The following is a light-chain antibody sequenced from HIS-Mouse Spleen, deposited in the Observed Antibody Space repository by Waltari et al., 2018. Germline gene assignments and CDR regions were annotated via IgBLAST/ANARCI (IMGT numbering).Light chain of an antibody. V-gene: IGKV3-15*01. CDR1: QSVSSN. CDR3: PLEGYT. Sequence: EIVMKQYPATLSVCPGEKATLSGRASQSVSSNLACYQQTPGQAPRLLIYGASTRATGIPARFSGSGSGTEFTLTISSLQSEDFAVYYCPLEGYTFGQGTKLEIK. CDR2: GAS. J-gene: IGKJ2*01.